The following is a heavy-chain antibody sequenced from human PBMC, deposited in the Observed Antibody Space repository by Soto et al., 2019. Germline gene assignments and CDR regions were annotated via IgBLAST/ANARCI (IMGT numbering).Heavy chain of an antibody. CDR2: MYYSGST. V-gene: IGHV4-59*01. CDR1: GGSISGYY. CDR3: ARAVNSNLLSFDH. Sequence: SETLSLTCTVSGGSISGYYWSWIRQSPGKGLEWIGYMYYSGSTNYNPSLKSRVTISLDTSKNLFSLKLNSVTAADTAVYYCARAVNSNLLSFDHWGQVPVVTVSP. J-gene: IGHJ4*02. D-gene: IGHD4-4*01.